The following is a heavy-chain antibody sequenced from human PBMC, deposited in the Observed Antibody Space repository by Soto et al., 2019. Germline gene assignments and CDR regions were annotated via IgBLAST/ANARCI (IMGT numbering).Heavy chain of an antibody. V-gene: IGHV1-69*01. Sequence: QVQLVQSGAEVKKPGSSVKVSCKASGGTFSSYAISWVRQAPGQGLEWMGGIIPIFGTANYAQKFQGRVTITADESTSTAYMELSSLRSEDTAVYYCARDSMVRGVIITPRSYYYYGMDVWGQGTTVTVSS. D-gene: IGHD3-10*01. CDR2: IIPIFGTA. CDR1: GGTFSSYA. CDR3: ARDSMVRGVIITPRSYYYYGMDV. J-gene: IGHJ6*02.